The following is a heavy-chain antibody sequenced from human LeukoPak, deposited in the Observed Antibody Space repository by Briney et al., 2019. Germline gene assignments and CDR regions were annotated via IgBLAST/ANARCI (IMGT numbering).Heavy chain of an antibody. CDR3: ARHFRYSSSWGRFDP. J-gene: IGHJ5*02. Sequence: GESLKISCKGSGYSFTSYWIGWVRQMPGKGLEWMGIIYPGDSDTRYRPSFQGQVTISADKSISTAYLQWSSLKASDTAMYYCARHFRYSSSWGRFDPWGQGTLVTVSS. CDR1: GYSFTSYW. V-gene: IGHV5-51*01. CDR2: IYPGDSDT. D-gene: IGHD6-6*01.